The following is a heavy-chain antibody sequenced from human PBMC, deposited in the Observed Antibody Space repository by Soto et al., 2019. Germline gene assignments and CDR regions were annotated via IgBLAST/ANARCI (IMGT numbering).Heavy chain of an antibody. D-gene: IGHD3-10*01. CDR1: DASTVRGSRL. V-gene: IGHV4-30-2*01. CDR2: IYHSGST. Sequence: AIWDASTVRGSRLWSWIRQPPGKGLEWIGYIYHSGSTYYNPSLKSRVTISVDRSKNQFSLKLSSVTAADTAVYYCARAHGSGWGAFDIWGQGTMVT. CDR3: ARAHGSGWGAFDI. J-gene: IGHJ3*02.